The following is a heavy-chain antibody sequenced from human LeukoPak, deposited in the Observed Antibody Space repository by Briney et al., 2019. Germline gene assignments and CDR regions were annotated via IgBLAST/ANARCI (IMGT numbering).Heavy chain of an antibody. Sequence: PSETLSLTCAVYGGSFSGYYWSWIRQPPGKGLEWIGEINHSGSTNYNPSLKSRVTISVDTSKNQFSLKLSSVTAADTAVYYCARGPGLLWFGELFHYFDYWGQGTLVTDAS. D-gene: IGHD3-10*01. CDR1: GGSFSGYY. CDR3: ARGPGLLWFGELFHYFDY. V-gene: IGHV4-34*01. CDR2: INHSGST. J-gene: IGHJ4*02.